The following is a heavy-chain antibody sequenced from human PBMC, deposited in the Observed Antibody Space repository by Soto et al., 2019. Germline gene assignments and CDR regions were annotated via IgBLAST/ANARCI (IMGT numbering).Heavy chain of an antibody. J-gene: IGHJ5*02. V-gene: IGHV4-59*01. D-gene: IGHD3-3*01. CDR3: ARADYDFWSGYPYWFDP. CDR1: GCSISSYY. CDR2: IYYSGST. Sequence: PSETLSLTRPGSGCSISSYYWSWIRQPPGKGLEWIGYIYYSGSTNYNPSLKSRVTISVDTSKNQFSLKLSSVTAADTAVYYCARADYDFWSGYPYWFDPWGQGTLVTVSS.